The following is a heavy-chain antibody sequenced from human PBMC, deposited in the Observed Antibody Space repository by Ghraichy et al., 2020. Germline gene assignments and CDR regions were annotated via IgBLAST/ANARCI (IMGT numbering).Heavy chain of an antibody. Sequence: SETLSLTCTVSGGSISSYHWSWIRQPPGKGLEWIGYIYYSGSTNYNPSLKSRVTISVDTSKNQFSLKLSSVTAADTAVYYCARGYYGALVPFDYWGQGTLVTVSS. J-gene: IGHJ4*02. CDR3: ARGYYGALVPFDY. V-gene: IGHV4-59*01. CDR2: IYYSGST. CDR1: GGSISSYH. D-gene: IGHD4-17*01.